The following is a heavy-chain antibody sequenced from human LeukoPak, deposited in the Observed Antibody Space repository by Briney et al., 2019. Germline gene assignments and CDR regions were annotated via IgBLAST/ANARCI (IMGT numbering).Heavy chain of an antibody. D-gene: IGHD2-15*01. CDR1: GGSFSGYY. Sequence: PSETLSLTCAVYGGSFSGYYWSWIRQPPGKGLEWIGEINHSGSTNYNPSLKSRVTMSVDTSRNQFSLKLSSVTAADTAVYYCARDIGYYYYMDVWGKGTTVTISS. J-gene: IGHJ6*03. V-gene: IGHV4-34*01. CDR2: INHSGST. CDR3: ARDIGYYYYMDV.